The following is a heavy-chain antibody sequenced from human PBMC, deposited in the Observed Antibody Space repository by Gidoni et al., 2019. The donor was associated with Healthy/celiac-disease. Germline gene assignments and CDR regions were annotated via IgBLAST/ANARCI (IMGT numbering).Heavy chain of an antibody. V-gene: IGHV3-9*01. J-gene: IGHJ5*02. D-gene: IGHD2-15*01. CDR1: GFPFDAYA. Sequence: EVQLVESGGGWVQPGRSLRLSCADSGFPFDAYAMHWVRQAPGKGLEWVSGISWNSGSIGYADSVKGRFTISRDNAKNSLYLQMNSLRAEDTALYYCAKASLDIVEEEGWFDPWGQGTLVTVSS. CDR2: ISWNSGSI. CDR3: AKASLDIVEEEGWFDP.